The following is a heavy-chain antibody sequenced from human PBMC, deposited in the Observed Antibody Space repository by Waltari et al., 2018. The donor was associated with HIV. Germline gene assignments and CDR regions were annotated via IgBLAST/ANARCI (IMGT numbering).Heavy chain of an antibody. V-gene: IGHV4-59*01. CDR3: ARGVAFGGYYYGMDV. D-gene: IGHD2-21*01. CDR2: IYYSGST. J-gene: IGHJ6*02. CDR1: GGSISSYY. Sequence: QVQLQESGPGLVKPSETLSLTCTVSGGSISSYYWSWIRQPPGKGLEWIGYIYYSGSTNYTPSLKIRVTISVDTSKNQFSLKLSSVTAADTAVYYCARGVAFGGYYYGMDVWGQGTTVTVSS.